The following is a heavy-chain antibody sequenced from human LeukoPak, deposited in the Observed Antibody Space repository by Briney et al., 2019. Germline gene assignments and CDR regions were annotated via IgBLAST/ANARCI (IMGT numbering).Heavy chain of an antibody. Sequence: GGSLRLSCAASGFTFSHSWMHWVCQAPEKGLEWVADIKCDGSEKCYVDSVKGRLTISRDNAKNSLYLQVNSLRAEDKTVYYCVRGVGSSTSCYVRAFDIWGQGTMVTVSS. J-gene: IGHJ3*02. CDR2: IKCDGSEK. CDR1: GFTFSHSW. V-gene: IGHV3-52*01. CDR3: VRGVGSSTSCYVRAFDI. D-gene: IGHD2-2*01.